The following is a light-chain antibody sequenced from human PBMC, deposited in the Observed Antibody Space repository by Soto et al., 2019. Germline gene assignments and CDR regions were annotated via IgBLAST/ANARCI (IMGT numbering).Light chain of an antibody. CDR1: SSNIGAGYD. V-gene: IGLV1-40*01. CDR2: GNS. Sequence: QSVLTQPPSVSGAPGQRVTISCTGSSSNIGAGYDVHWYQQLPGTAPKLLIYGNSNRPSGVPDRFSGSKSGTSASLAITGLQAEDDADYYCQSYDCSLSGVVFGGGTTHTVL. CDR3: QSYDCSLSGVV. J-gene: IGLJ2*01.